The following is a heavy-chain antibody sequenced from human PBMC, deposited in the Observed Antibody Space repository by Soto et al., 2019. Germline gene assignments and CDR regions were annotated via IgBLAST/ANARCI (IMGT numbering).Heavy chain of an antibody. D-gene: IGHD5-12*01. CDR2: IRNDIYDETT. V-gene: IGHV3-49*04. CDR1: GFTFRNYT. Sequence: PGGSLRLSCAPSGFTFRNYTMHWVRQAPGKGLEWLGFIRNDIYDETTEYAASVKGRIIISRDDSKSMAYLQMDSLKTEDTGVYYCTRGRDGYNPYYFLYWGQGALVTVSS. J-gene: IGHJ4*02. CDR3: TRGRDGYNPYYFLY.